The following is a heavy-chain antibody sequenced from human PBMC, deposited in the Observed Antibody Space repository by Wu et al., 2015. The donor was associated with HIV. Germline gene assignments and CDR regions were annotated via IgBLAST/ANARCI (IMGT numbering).Heavy chain of an antibody. Sequence: QVQLVQSGAEVKKPRASVKVSCKASGYTFTSYYMHWVRQAPGQGLEWMGIINPSGGNTRYAQKFQGRVTMTRDTSTSTVYMELSSLRSEDTAVYYCARGPTHDAFDIWGQGTMVTVSS. CDR2: INPSGGNT. J-gene: IGHJ3*02. CDR3: ARGPTHDAFDI. CDR1: GYTFTSYY. V-gene: IGHV1-46*01.